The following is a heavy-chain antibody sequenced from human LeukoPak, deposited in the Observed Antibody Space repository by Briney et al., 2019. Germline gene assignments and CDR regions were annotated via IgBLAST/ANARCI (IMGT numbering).Heavy chain of an antibody. J-gene: IGHJ3*02. CDR2: IYYSGST. D-gene: IGHD3-22*01. V-gene: IGHV4-39*07. Sequence: SETLSLTCTVSGGSISSSSYYWGWIRQPPGKGLEWIGSIYYSGSTYYNPSLKSRVTISVDTSKNQFSLKLSSVTAADTAVYYCARVGARAYYYDSSGYYSAGSAFDIWGQGTMVTVSS. CDR3: ARVGARAYYYDSSGYYSAGSAFDI. CDR1: GGSISSSSYY.